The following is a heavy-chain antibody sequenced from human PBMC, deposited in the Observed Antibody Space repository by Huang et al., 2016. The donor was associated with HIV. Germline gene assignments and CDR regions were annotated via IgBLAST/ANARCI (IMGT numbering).Heavy chain of an antibody. Sequence: VQLVESGGGLVQPGWSLRLSCAASGFAFSQFAVHWVRQSRGMGVECVSGVGGNRGDIAYAASVRGRCVISRDNAKKSLYLKMNGLRLEDTALYFCVIMDDYFDYWGQGVLVGVSS. CDR3: VIMDDYFDY. V-gene: IGHV3-9*01. CDR2: VGGNRGDI. J-gene: IGHJ4*02. D-gene: IGHD2-8*01. CDR1: GFAFSQFA.